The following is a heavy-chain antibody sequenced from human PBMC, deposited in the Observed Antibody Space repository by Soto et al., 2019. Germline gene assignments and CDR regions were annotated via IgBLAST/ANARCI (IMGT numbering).Heavy chain of an antibody. Sequence: QVQLQQWGAGLLKPSETLSLTCAVYGGSFSGYYWSWMRQPPGKGLEWLGEINHSGTTNYNPTHKSRITTSVDTSKNQFSLKQSSVTAADTAVYYCARGPGGGEIGAAGQLNYYYYRDVWGKGTTVTVSS. D-gene: IGHD6-19*01. CDR3: ARGPGGGEIGAAGQLNYYYYRDV. CDR2: INHSGTT. J-gene: IGHJ6*03. V-gene: IGHV4-34*01. CDR1: GGSFSGYY.